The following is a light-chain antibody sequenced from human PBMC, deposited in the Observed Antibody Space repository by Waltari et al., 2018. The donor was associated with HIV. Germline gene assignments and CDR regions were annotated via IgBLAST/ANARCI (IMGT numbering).Light chain of an antibody. CDR1: TLPKQY. Sequence: YELTQPPSVSVSPGQTARIHCSGDTLPKQYALWYQQKSCQAPVLVIYEDIKRPSGIPERFSGSSSGTMAILTISGAQVEDEADYYCYSTESNGNHRVFGGGTKLTVL. CDR3: YSTESNGNHRV. J-gene: IGLJ3*02. V-gene: IGLV3-10*01. CDR2: EDI.